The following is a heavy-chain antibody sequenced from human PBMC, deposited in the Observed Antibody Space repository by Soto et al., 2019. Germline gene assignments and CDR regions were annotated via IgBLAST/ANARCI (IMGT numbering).Heavy chain of an antibody. CDR2: IDPSDSYT. J-gene: IGHJ6*02. CDR1: GYSFTSYW. D-gene: IGHD6-19*01. V-gene: IGHV5-10-1*01. CDR3: ARQQYSSGWRGYYYYYAMDV. Sequence: PGESLKISCKGSGYSFTSYWISWVRQMPGKGLEWMGRIDPSDSYTNYSPSFQGHVTISADKSISTAYLQWSSLKASDTAMYYCARQQYSSGWRGYYYYYAMDVWGQGTTVTVSS.